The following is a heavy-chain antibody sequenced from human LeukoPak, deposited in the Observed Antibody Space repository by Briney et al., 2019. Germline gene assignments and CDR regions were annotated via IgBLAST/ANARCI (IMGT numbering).Heavy chain of an antibody. V-gene: IGHV4-4*07. CDR3: ARRGYGSGSYGFGYYYYYMDV. CDR1: GGSISSYY. D-gene: IGHD3-10*01. J-gene: IGHJ6*03. Sequence: SETLSLTCTVSGGSISSYYWSWIRQPAGKGLEWIGRIYTSGSTNYNPSLKSRVTMSVDTSQNQFSLRLSSVTAADTAVYYCARRGYGSGSYGFGYYYYYMDVWGKGTTVTTSS. CDR2: IYTSGST.